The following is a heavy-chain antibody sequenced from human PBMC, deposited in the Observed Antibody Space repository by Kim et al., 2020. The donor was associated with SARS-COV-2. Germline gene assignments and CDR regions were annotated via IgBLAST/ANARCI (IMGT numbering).Heavy chain of an antibody. CDR2: ISGSGDST. V-gene: IGHV3-23*01. J-gene: IGHJ3*02. CDR1: GFTFSSYA. D-gene: IGHD3-9*01. Sequence: GGSLRLSCASSGFTFSSYAMSWVRQAPGKGLEWVSSISGSGDSTYYADSVKGRFTISRDNSKNTLYLQMNSLRAEDTAVYYCAKDPRRYFDWFLGGDAFDIWGQGTMVTVSS. CDR3: AKDPRRYFDWFLGGDAFDI.